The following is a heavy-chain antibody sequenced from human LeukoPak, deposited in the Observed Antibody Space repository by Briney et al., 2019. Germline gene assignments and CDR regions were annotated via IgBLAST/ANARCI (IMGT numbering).Heavy chain of an antibody. CDR1: GGSISSYY. Sequence: SETLSLTCTVSGGSISSYYWGWIRQPPGKGLEWIGYIYYSGSTNYNPSLKSRVTISVDTSKNQFSLKLSSVTAADTAVYYCARQNSYYYDSSGYYDYWGQGTLVTVSS. CDR2: IYYSGST. V-gene: IGHV4-59*08. D-gene: IGHD3-22*01. CDR3: ARQNSYYYDSSGYYDY. J-gene: IGHJ4*02.